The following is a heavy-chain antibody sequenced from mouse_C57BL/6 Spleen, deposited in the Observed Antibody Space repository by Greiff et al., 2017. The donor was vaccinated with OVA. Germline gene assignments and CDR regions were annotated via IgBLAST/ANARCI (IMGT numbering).Heavy chain of an antibody. CDR1: GYAFSSSW. D-gene: IGHD1-1*01. Sequence: QVQLKESGPELVKPGASVKISCKASGYAFSSSWMNWVKQRPGKGLEWIGRIYPGDGDTNYNGKFKGKATLTADKSSSTAYMQLSSLTSEDSAVYVCARESYYYGSSYGFAYWGQGTLVTVSA. CDR3: ARESYYYGSSYGFAY. V-gene: IGHV1-82*01. J-gene: IGHJ3*01. CDR2: IYPGDGDT.